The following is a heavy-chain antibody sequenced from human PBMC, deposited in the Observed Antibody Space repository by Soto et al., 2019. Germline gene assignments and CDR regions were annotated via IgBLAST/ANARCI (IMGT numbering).Heavy chain of an antibody. CDR1: GGSFSGYY. CDR2: INYSGST. J-gene: IGHJ6*02. CDR3: ARTGGMDV. Sequence: QVQLQQWGAGLLKPSETLSLTCAVYGGSFSGYYWSWLRQPPGKGPEWIGEINYSGSTKYNPSLESRVTISVDTSKNQFSLKMNSVSAADTAVYYCARTGGMDVWSQGATVTVSS. V-gene: IGHV4-34*01.